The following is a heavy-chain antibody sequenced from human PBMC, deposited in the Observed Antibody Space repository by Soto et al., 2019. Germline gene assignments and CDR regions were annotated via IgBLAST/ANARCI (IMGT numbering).Heavy chain of an antibody. Sequence: EVQLVESGGGLVQSGGSLRLSCISSGFTFRTYTMNWVRQAPGKGLEWVSGIRGFSPYTFYAESVKGRFTISRDNAKNSLYLQMNSLRAEDTAVYYCARDRGYDAHDYYYNAMDVWGQGTTVTVSS. J-gene: IGHJ6*02. D-gene: IGHD2-15*01. CDR2: IRGFSPYT. CDR3: ARDRGYDAHDYYYNAMDV. V-gene: IGHV3-21*01. CDR1: GFTFRTYT.